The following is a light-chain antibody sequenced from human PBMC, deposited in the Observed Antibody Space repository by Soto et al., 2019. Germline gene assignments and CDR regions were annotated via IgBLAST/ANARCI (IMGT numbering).Light chain of an antibody. Sequence: QSALTQPPSVSGATGQRVTISCTGSSSNIGAGYDVHWYQQLPGAAPRLLIYGSRNRPSGVPDRFSGSKSGTSGSLAITGLRAEDEADYYCQSYDSSLTGNYVFGTGTKLTVL. CDR3: QSYDSSLTGNYV. J-gene: IGLJ1*01. CDR2: GSR. V-gene: IGLV1-40*01. CDR1: SSNIGAGYD.